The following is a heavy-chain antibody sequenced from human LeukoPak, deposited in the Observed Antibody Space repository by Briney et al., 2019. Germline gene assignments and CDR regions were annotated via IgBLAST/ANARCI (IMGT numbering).Heavy chain of an antibody. J-gene: IGHJ4*02. CDR3: ARAQGYYDFWSGYDFDY. CDR1: GYSFTSYW. Sequence: GESLKISCKGSGYSFTSYWIGWVRPMPGKGLEWMGIIYPGDSDTRYSPSFQGQVTISADKSISTAYLQWSSLKASDTAMYYCARAQGYYDFWSGYDFDYWGQGTLVTVSS. CDR2: IYPGDSDT. D-gene: IGHD3-3*01. V-gene: IGHV5-51*01.